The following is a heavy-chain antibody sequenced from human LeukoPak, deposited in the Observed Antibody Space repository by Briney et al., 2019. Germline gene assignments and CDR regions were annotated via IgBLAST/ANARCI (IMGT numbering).Heavy chain of an antibody. CDR2: ISYDGTNK. J-gene: IGHJ6*03. D-gene: IGHD2-15*01. V-gene: IGHV3-30*18. CDR3: AKDQAFCTGGSCYYNYYHMDV. CDR1: EFTFSKYG. Sequence: GGSLRLSCAASEFTFSKYGMHWVRQAPGKGLEWVGVISYDGTNKYYADAVKGRFTISRDNSKNTLFLQISSLRVEDAAVYYCAKDQAFCTGGSCYYNYYHMDVWGKGTTVTVSS.